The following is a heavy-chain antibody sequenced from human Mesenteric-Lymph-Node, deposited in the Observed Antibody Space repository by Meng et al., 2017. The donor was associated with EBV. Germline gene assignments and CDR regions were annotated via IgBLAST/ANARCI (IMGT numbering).Heavy chain of an antibody. CDR3: ARGTGGAFDI. V-gene: IGHV7-4-1*02. J-gene: IGHJ3*02. CDR1: GYTFTKFA. D-gene: IGHD1-14*01. CDR2: INTNTGNP. Sequence: QGQLVQSGSWLQKPGASVKVSCKASGYTFTKFAMNWVRQAPGQGLEWMGWINTNTGNPTYAQGFSGRFVFALDTSVSTAYLQLSSLKAEDTAVDYCARGTGGAFDIWGQGTVVTVSS.